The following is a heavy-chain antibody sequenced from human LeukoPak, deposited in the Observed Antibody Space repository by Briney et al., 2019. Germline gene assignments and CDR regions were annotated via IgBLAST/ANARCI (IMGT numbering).Heavy chain of an antibody. Sequence: GGSLRLSCAASGFTFSSYGMHWVRQAPGKGLDWVAVISYDGSNKYYADSVRGRFTISRDNSKNTLYLQMNSLRAEDTAVYYCAKSSSHDYVWGSYRYSADFDYWGQGTLVTVSS. CDR1: GFTFSSYG. CDR2: ISYDGSNK. CDR3: AKSSSHDYVWGSYRYSADFDY. J-gene: IGHJ4*02. V-gene: IGHV3-30*18. D-gene: IGHD3-16*02.